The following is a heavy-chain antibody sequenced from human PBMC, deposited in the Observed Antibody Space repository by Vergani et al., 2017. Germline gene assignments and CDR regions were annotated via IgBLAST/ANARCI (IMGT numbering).Heavy chain of an antibody. CDR1: GFTFSSYS. CDR2: ISSSSSYI. Sequence: EVQLVESGGGLVKPGGSLSLSCAASGFTFSSYSMNWVRQAPGKGLEWVSSISSSSSYIYYADSVKGRFNISRDNAKNTLYLQMNSMRAEDTAVYYCARWQQLPYNLFDPWGQGTLVTVSS. J-gene: IGHJ5*02. CDR3: ARWQQLPYNLFDP. D-gene: IGHD6-13*01. V-gene: IGHV3-21*01.